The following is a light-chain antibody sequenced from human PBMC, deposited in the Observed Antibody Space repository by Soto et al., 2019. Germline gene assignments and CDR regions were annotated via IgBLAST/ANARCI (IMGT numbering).Light chain of an antibody. CDR3: QQYDSSPLT. CDR1: QSMSSD. CDR2: GAS. J-gene: IGKJ4*01. V-gene: IGKV3-20*01. Sequence: EIVLTQSPGTLSLSPGERATLSCRASQSMSSDLAWCQQKPGQAPRLLIYGASNRATGIPDRFSGGGSGTDFTITISRPKPEDSAVYFCQQYDSSPLTFGGGTKVEIK.